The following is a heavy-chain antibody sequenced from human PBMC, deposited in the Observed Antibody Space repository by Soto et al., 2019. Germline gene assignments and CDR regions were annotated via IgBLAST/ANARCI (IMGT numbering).Heavy chain of an antibody. V-gene: IGHV5-51*01. Sequence: PGESLKISCKGSGYSFTSYWIGWVRQMPGKGLEWMGIIYPGDSDTRYSPSFQGQVTISADKSISTAYLQWSSLKASDTAMYYCARHGVAALTDYYYYYGMDVWGQGTTVNVS. CDR1: GYSFTSYW. D-gene: IGHD6-6*01. CDR3: ARHGVAALTDYYYYYGMDV. J-gene: IGHJ6*02. CDR2: IYPGDSDT.